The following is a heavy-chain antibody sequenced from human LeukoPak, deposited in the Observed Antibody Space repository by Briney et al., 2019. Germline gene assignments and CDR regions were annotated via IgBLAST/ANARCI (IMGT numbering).Heavy chain of an antibody. CDR2: IYFSGST. CDR3: ARGSRDGYNTYWYFDL. Sequence: PSETLSLTCTVSGDSITSTSNYWGWIRQPPGKGLEWIGSIYFSGSTYNNPSLKSRVTMSLDTSKNQFSLKLSSVTAADTAVYYCARGSRDGYNTYWYFDLWGRGTLVTVSS. J-gene: IGHJ2*01. CDR1: GDSITSTSNY. D-gene: IGHD5-24*01. V-gene: IGHV4-39*01.